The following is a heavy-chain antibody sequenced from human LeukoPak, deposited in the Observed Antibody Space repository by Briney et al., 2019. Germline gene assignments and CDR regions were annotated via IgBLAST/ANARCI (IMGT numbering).Heavy chain of an antibody. CDR2: IKSKTDGGTT. Sequence: KPGGSLRLSCAASGFTFSNAWMSWVRQAPGKGLEWVGRIKSKTDGGTTDYAAPVKGRFTISRDDSKNTLYLQMNSLKTEDTAVYYCTTDKMYYDSSGYIYFDYWGQGTLVTVSS. V-gene: IGHV3-15*01. D-gene: IGHD3-22*01. CDR3: TTDKMYYDSSGYIYFDY. J-gene: IGHJ4*02. CDR1: GFTFSNAW.